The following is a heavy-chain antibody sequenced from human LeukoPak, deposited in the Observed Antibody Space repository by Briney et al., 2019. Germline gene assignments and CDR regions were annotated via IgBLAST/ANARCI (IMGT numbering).Heavy chain of an antibody. CDR2: ISYDGSNK. CDR3: AKVPGWGWGTRYYYMDV. D-gene: IGHD3-16*01. CDR1: GFTFSSYA. V-gene: IGHV3-30-3*01. J-gene: IGHJ6*03. Sequence: PGGSLRLSCAASGFTFSSYAMHWVRQAPGKGLEWVAVISYDGSNKYYADSVKGRFTISRDNSKNTLYLQMNSLRAEDTAVYYCAKVPGWGWGTRYYYMDVWGKGTTVTVSS.